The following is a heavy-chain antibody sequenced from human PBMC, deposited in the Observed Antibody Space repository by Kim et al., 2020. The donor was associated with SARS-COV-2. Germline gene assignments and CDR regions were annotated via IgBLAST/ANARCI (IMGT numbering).Heavy chain of an antibody. CDR2: IYYSGST. CDR1: GGSISSSSYY. D-gene: IGHD4-17*01. J-gene: IGHJ4*02. CDR3: ARHKEGAETVKGDFDY. V-gene: IGHV4-39*01. Sequence: SETLSLTCTVSGGSISSSSYYWGWIRQPPGKGLEWIGSIYYSGSTYYNPSLKSRVTISVDTSKNQFSLKLSSVTAADTAVYYCARHKEGAETVKGDFDYWGQGTLVTVSS.